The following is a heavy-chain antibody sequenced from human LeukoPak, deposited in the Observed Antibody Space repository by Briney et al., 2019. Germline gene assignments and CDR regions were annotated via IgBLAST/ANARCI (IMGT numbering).Heavy chain of an antibody. Sequence: PGGSLRLSCAASGFTVSSNFMSWVRQAPGKGLEWVSVIYSGGGTFYADSVKGRFTISRDNSKTTLFLQMNSLTAEDTAVYYCARGTSGTTYFHHWGQGTLVTVSS. CDR1: GFTVSSNF. V-gene: IGHV3-66*01. J-gene: IGHJ4*02. D-gene: IGHD1-1*01. CDR3: ARGTSGTTYFHH. CDR2: IYSGGGT.